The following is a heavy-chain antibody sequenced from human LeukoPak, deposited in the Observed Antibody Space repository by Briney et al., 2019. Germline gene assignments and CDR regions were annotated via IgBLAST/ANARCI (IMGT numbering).Heavy chain of an antibody. CDR2: IRYDGSNK. CDR1: GFTFSSYG. D-gene: IGHD1-26*01. J-gene: IGHJ4*02. Sequence: PGGSLRLSCAASGFTFSSYGMHWVRQAPGKGLEWVAFIRYDGSNKYYADSAKGRFTISRDNSKNTLYLQMNSLRAEDTAVYYCAKDHWSGSIDYWGQGTLVTVSS. V-gene: IGHV3-30*02. CDR3: AKDHWSGSIDY.